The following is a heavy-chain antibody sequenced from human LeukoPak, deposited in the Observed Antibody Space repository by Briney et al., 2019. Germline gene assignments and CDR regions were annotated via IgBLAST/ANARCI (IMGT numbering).Heavy chain of an antibody. Sequence: SETLSLTCTVSGVSISSSSYYWGWIRQPPGKGLEWIGSIYYSGSTYYNPSLKSRVTISVDTSKNQFSLKLSSVTAADTAVYYCARGAVDTLTTGAFDIWGQGTMVTVSS. CDR2: IYYSGST. CDR3: ARGAVDTLTTGAFDI. D-gene: IGHD4/OR15-4a*01. J-gene: IGHJ3*02. V-gene: IGHV4-39*01. CDR1: GVSISSSSYY.